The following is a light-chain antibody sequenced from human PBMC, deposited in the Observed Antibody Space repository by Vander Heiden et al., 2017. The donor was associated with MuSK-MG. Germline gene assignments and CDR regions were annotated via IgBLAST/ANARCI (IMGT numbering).Light chain of an antibody. CDR2: GAY. CDR1: QSVSGN. J-gene: IGKJ2*01. Sequence: EIVMTQSPATLSVSPGERATLSCRASQSVSGNLAWYQHRPGQAPRLLIYGAYTRATGFPARFSGSGSGTEFTLTISSLQSEDFAVYFCQQYHNWPYTFGQGTKLEIK. CDR3: QQYHNWPYT. V-gene: IGKV3-15*01.